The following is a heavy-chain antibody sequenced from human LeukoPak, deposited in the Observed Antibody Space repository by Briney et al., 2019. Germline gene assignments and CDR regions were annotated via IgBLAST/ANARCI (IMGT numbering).Heavy chain of an antibody. D-gene: IGHD3-22*01. Sequence: PSETLSLTCAVSSYSISSGYYWGWIRQPPGKGLEWIGTIYHSGNTYYNPSLNSRVTISADTSKNHLSLKMNSVTAADTAVYYCARLMRDSSYYVDAFDIWGQGKMVTVSS. CDR3: ARLMRDSSYYVDAFDI. V-gene: IGHV4-38-2*01. CDR2: IYHSGNT. CDR1: SYSISSGYY. J-gene: IGHJ3*02.